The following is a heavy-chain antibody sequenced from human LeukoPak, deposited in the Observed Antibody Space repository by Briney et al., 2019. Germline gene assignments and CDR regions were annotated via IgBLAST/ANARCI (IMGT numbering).Heavy chain of an antibody. J-gene: IGHJ4*02. V-gene: IGHV1-69*04. Sequence: ASVKVSCKASGGTFSSYAISWVRQAPGQGLEWMGRIIPILGIANYAQKSQGRVTITADKSTSTAYMELSSLRSEDTAVYYCARAGTGTTGNDYWGQGTLVTVSS. CDR2: IIPILGIA. D-gene: IGHD1-1*01. CDR3: ARAGTGTTGNDY. CDR1: GGTFSSYA.